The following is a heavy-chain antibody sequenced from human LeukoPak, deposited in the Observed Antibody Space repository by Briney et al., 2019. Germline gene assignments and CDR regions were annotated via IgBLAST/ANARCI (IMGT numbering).Heavy chain of an antibody. J-gene: IGHJ4*02. CDR3: AKDPYGDYVPFDY. V-gene: IGHV3-23*01. D-gene: IGHD4-17*01. CDR2: ISGSGGST. Sequence: GGSLRLSCAASGFTFSSYAMSWVRQAPGKGLEWVSAISGSGGSTYYADSVKGRFTISRHNSKNTLYLQMNSLRAEDTAVYYCAKDPYGDYVPFDYWGQGTLVTVSS. CDR1: GFTFSSYA.